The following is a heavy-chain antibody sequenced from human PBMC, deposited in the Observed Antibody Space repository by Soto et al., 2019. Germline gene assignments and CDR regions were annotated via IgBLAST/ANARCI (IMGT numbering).Heavy chain of an antibody. D-gene: IGHD1-26*01. V-gene: IGHV3-64D*08. Sequence: GGSLRLSCSASGFTFSSYAMHWVRQAPGKGLEYVSAISSNGGSTYYADSMKGRFTISRDNSKNTLYLQMSSLRAEDTAVYYCVKETPEEEWELPADYWGQGTLVTVSS. CDR1: GFTFSSYA. J-gene: IGHJ4*02. CDR2: ISSNGGST. CDR3: VKETPEEEWELPADY.